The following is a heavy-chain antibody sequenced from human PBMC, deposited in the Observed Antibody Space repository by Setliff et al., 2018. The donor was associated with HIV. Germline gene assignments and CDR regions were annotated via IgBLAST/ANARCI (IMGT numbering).Heavy chain of an antibody. D-gene: IGHD1-7*01. CDR2: VSDGGT. Sequence: PSETLSGLTCTVIGASVSMPGWWGWVRQSPGKRLEWIGEVSDGGTKYNPSLQGRATTSVDRSKNQFSLELRSVTAADTAVYYCVKEGRTSTAFDYWGQGVMVTVSS. V-gene: IGHV4-4*02. CDR3: VKEGRTSTAFDY. CDR1: GASVSMPGW. J-gene: IGHJ4*02.